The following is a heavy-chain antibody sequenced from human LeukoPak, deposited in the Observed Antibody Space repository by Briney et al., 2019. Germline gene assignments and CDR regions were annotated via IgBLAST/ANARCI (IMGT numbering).Heavy chain of an antibody. D-gene: IGHD5-24*01. J-gene: IGHJ4*02. V-gene: IGHV4-59*06. CDR2: IYYSGST. CDR1: GGSISSYY. CDR3: ARSTGRWLQFNY. Sequence: SETLSLTCTVSGGSISSYYWSWIRQPAGKGLEWIGYIYYSGSTYYNPSLKSRVTISVDTSKNQFSLKLSSVTAADTAVYYCARSTGRWLQFNYWGQGTLVTVSS.